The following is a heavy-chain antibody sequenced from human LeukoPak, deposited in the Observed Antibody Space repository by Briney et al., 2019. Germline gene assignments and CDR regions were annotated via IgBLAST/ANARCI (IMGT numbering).Heavy chain of an antibody. D-gene: IGHD1-26*01. CDR3: ARGDSGSWNYKRGFDY. V-gene: IGHV3-53*01. Sequence: GGSLRLSCAASGLAVSSNYMSWVRQAPGKGLEWVSIIYSGGSTEYTNSVKGRFTISRDNSKNMVDLQMNSLRAEDTAVYYCARGDSGSWNYKRGFDYWGQGTLVTVSS. CDR1: GLAVSSNY. J-gene: IGHJ4*02. CDR2: IYSGGST.